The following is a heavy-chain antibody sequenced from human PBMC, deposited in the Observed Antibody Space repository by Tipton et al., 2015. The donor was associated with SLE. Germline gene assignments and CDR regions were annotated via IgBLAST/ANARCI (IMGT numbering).Heavy chain of an antibody. J-gene: IGHJ4*02. CDR2: ISYDGSNK. D-gene: IGHD3-22*01. Sequence: SLRLSCAASGFTFSSYAMHWVRQAPGKGLEWVAVISYDGSNKYYADSVKGRFTISRDNSKNTLYLQMNSLRAEDTAVYYCARRRVTMIVVVSHFDYWGQGTLVTVSS. CDR3: ARRRVTMIVVVSHFDY. CDR1: GFTFSSYA. V-gene: IGHV3-30-3*01.